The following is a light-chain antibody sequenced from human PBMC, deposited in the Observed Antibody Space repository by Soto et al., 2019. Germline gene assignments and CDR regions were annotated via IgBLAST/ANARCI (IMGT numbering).Light chain of an antibody. CDR1: QSVSSY. J-gene: IGKJ3*01. Sequence: EIVLTQSPATLSLSPGERATLSCRASQSVSSYLAWYQQKPGQAPRLLIYDASNRATCIPARFSGSGSGTDFTLTISSLEPEDFAVYYCQQRSNWPLVFGPGTKVDIK. CDR3: QQRSNWPLV. CDR2: DAS. V-gene: IGKV3-11*01.